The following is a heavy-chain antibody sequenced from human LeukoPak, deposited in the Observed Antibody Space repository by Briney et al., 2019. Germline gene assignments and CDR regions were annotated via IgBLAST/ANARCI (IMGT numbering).Heavy chain of an antibody. V-gene: IGHV1-2*02. CDR1: GYTFTGYY. J-gene: IGHJ4*02. CDR3: ARGSIVGATFDYFDY. Sequence: GASVKVSCKASGYTFTGYYIHWVRQAPGQGLEWMGWINPNSGGTNCAQKFQGRVTMTRDTSISTAYMDLSRLRSDDTAVYYCARGSIVGATFDYFDYWGQGTLVTVSS. CDR2: INPNSGGT. D-gene: IGHD1-26*01.